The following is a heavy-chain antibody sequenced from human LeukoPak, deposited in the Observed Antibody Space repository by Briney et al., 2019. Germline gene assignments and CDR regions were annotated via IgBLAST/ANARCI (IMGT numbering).Heavy chain of an antibody. Sequence: GWSLILSCSASGFSFSDFGMHWVRQAPGKVLHLVAVIWNDGSNQYYVDSVEGRFTISRDNTKNMLYLQVNSLRAEDTAVYYCARNKFDSSGDYWGDYWGQGTLVTVSS. CDR2: IWNDGSNQ. D-gene: IGHD3-22*01. CDR3: ARNKFDSSGDYWGDY. CDR1: GFSFSDFG. J-gene: IGHJ4*01. V-gene: IGHV3-33*01.